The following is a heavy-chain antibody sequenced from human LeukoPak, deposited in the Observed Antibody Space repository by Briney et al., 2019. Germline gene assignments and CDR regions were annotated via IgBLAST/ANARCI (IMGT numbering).Heavy chain of an antibody. CDR3: ARLIIQVGYYYYMDV. Sequence: SETLSLTCTVSGGSISDYYWTWIRQPPGKGLEWIGHIYYSGNTIYNPSLKSRVTISVDTSKNQFSLKLTSVTTADTAVYYCARLIIQVGYYYYMDVWGRGTTVSISS. CDR1: GGSISDYY. CDR2: IYYSGNT. D-gene: IGHD3-16*02. J-gene: IGHJ6*03. V-gene: IGHV4-59*08.